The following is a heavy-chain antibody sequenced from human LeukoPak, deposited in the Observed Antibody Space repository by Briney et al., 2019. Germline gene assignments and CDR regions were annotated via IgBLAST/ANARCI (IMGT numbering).Heavy chain of an antibody. Sequence: GGSLRLSCAASGFTFSSYWMSWVRQAPGKGLEWVSYISSSSSYTNYADSVKGRFTISRDNAKNSLYLQMNSLRAEDTAVYYCARAPHYSNYGPYYYGMDVWGQGTTVTVSS. CDR1: GFTFSSYW. V-gene: IGHV3-21*05. J-gene: IGHJ6*02. CDR3: ARAPHYSNYGPYYYGMDV. D-gene: IGHD4-11*01. CDR2: ISSSSSYT.